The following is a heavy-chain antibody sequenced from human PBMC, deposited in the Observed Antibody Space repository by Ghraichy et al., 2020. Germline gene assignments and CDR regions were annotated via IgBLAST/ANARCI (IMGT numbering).Heavy chain of an antibody. V-gene: IGHV3-23*01. Sequence: GGSLRLSCAASGFTFSSYSMTWVRQAPGKGLEWVSLISATGGSTYYADPVKGRFTISRDNSKHTLYLQMNSLRAEDTAVYYCAKTSNATWNEDAFDIWGQGTMVTVSA. J-gene: IGHJ3*02. CDR2: ISATGGST. D-gene: IGHD1-1*01. CDR3: AKTSNATWNEDAFDI. CDR1: GFTFSSYS.